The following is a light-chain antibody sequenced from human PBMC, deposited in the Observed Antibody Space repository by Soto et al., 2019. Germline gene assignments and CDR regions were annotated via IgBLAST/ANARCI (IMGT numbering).Light chain of an antibody. Sequence: DIEMTQSPCSLSSSVGDRATISCRASQGIGNYLARYQQKQGKVPKLLIYGTSTLQSGGPSRFSGSGSGTDFTLTISDLQPEDFAMYFCQRYNSFPFTFGGGTKVDSK. CDR1: QGIGNY. V-gene: IGKV1-27*01. CDR3: QRYNSFPFT. J-gene: IGKJ4*01. CDR2: GTS.